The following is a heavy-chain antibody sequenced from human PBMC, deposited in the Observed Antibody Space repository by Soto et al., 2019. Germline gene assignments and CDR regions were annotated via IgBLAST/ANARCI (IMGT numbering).Heavy chain of an antibody. V-gene: IGHV3-7*04. J-gene: IGHJ5*02. CDR3: ARGPDYGSWVDYFAP. CDR2: IKKDGSEE. Sequence: EVLLVESGGGLVQPGGSLRLSCAGSGFTFSRHWMTWVRQAPGKGLEWVANIKKDGSEEYYVDSVKGRFTISRDNAKSSLFLQMNSLRAEDTAVYYCARGPDYGSWVDYFAPWGQGTLVTVSP. CDR1: GFTFSRHW. D-gene: IGHD4-17*01.